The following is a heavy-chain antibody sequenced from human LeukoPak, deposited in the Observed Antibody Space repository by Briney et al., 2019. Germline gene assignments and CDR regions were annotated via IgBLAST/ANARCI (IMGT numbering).Heavy chain of an antibody. D-gene: IGHD3-22*01. J-gene: IGHJ4*02. CDR3: AKAGGSYYYDSSGYYN. CDR2: ISGSGGST. V-gene: IGHV3-23*01. Sequence: GSLRLSCAASGFTFSSYAMSWVRQAPGKGLEWVSAISGSGGSTYYAGSVKGRFTISRDNSKNTLYLQMNSLRAEDTAVYYCAKAGGSYYYDSSGYYNWGQGTLVTVSS. CDR1: GFTFSSYA.